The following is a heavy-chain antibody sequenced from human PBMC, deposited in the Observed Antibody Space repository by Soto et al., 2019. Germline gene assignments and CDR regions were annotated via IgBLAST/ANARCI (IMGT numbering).Heavy chain of an antibody. CDR1: GYTFTCYY. CDR3: AREGLYCSGGSCYSFDY. CDR2: INPNSGGT. D-gene: IGHD2-15*01. V-gene: IGHV1-2*04. J-gene: IGHJ4*02. Sequence: GXSVKVSCKASGYTFTCYYMHWVRQAPGQGLEWMGWINPNSGGTNYAQKFQGWATMTRDTSISTAYTELSRLRSDDTAVYYCAREGLYCSGGSCYSFDYWGQGTLVTVSS.